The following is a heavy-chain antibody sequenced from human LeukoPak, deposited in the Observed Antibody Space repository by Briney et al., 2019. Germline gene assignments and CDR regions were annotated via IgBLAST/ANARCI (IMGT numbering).Heavy chain of an antibody. CDR1: GGTFSSYA. D-gene: IGHD6-19*01. J-gene: IGHJ5*02. Sequence: SVKVSCKASGGTFSSYAISWVRQAPGQGLEWMGGIIPIFGTANYAQKFQGRVTITADESTSTAYMELSSLRSEDTAVYYCARQWLVRVWFDPWGQGTLVTVSS. V-gene: IGHV1-69*13. CDR3: ARQWLVRVWFDP. CDR2: IIPIFGTA.